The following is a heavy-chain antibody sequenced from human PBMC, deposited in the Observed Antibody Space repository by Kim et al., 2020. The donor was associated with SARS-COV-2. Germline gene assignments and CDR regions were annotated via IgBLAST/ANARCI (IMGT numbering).Heavy chain of an antibody. CDR2: ISGSGGST. Sequence: GGSLRLSCAASGFTFSSYAMSWVRQAPGKGLEWVSAISGSGGSTYYADSVKGRFTISRDNSKNTLYLQMNSLRAEDTAVYYCAKEGTDVEVDGPDAFDIWGQGTMVTVSS. V-gene: IGHV3-23*01. D-gene: IGHD1-1*01. CDR3: AKEGTDVEVDGPDAFDI. CDR1: GFTFSSYA. J-gene: IGHJ3*02.